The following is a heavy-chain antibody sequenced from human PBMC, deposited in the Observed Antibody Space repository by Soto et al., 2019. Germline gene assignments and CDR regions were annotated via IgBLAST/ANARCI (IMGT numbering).Heavy chain of an antibody. CDR1: GYTFTSYG. Sequence: ASVKVSCKASGYTFTSYGISWVRQAPGQGLEWMGWISAYNGNTNYAQKLQGRVTMTTDTSTSTAYMELRSLRSDDTAVYYCARHERRYDFWSGSIGTWGQGTLVTVSS. D-gene: IGHD3-3*01. CDR3: ARHERRYDFWSGSIGT. CDR2: ISAYNGNT. V-gene: IGHV1-18*01. J-gene: IGHJ4*02.